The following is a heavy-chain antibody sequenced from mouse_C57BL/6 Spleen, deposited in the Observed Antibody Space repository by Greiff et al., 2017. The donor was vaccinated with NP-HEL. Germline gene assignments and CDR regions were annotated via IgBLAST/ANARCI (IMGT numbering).Heavy chain of an antibody. J-gene: IGHJ4*01. CDR1: GYTFTDYE. V-gene: IGHV1-15*01. D-gene: IGHD2-4*01. CDR3: TRKGDYDGAMDY. Sequence: VQLQQSGAELVRPGASVTLSCKASGYTFTDYEMHWVKQTPVHGLEWIGAIDPETGGTAYNQKFKGKAILTADKSSSTAYMELRSLTSEDSAVYYCTRKGDYDGAMDYWGQGTSVTVSS. CDR2: IDPETGGT.